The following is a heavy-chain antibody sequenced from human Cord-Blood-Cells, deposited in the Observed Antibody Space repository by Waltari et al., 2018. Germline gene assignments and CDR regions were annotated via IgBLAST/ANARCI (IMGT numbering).Heavy chain of an antibody. CDR1: GYTLTELS. V-gene: IGHV1-24*01. Sequence: QVQLVQSGAEVKKPGASVKVSCKVSGYTLTELSMHWVRPAPGKGLGWMGGFDPENGETTYAQKFQGRVTMTEDTSTDTSYMELSSLRSEDTAVYYCATNRPGNWDDAFDIWGQGTMVTVSS. J-gene: IGHJ3*02. CDR3: ATNRPGNWDDAFDI. D-gene: IGHD7-27*01. CDR2: FDPENGET.